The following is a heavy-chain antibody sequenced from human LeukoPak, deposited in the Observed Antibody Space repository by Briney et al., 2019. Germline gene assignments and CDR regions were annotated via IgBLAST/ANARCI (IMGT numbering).Heavy chain of an antibody. V-gene: IGHV3-21*01. CDR2: ITSSSTYI. J-gene: IGHJ6*03. CDR1: GFTFSTYN. CDR3: ARDPYSGSYGDYYYYYMDV. Sequence: GGSLRLSCAASGFTFSTYNMNWVRQAPGKGLEWVSSITSSSTYIYYAGSVKGRFTISRDNAKNSLYLQMNSLRDEDTAVYYCARDPYSGSYGDYYYYYMDVWGKGTTVTISS. D-gene: IGHD1-26*01.